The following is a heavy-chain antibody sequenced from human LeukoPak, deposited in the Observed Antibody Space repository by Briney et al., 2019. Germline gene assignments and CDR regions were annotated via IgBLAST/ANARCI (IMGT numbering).Heavy chain of an antibody. D-gene: IGHD5-12*01. Sequence: GGSLRLSCAASGFTVSSNYMSWVRQAPGKGLEWVSSITGSSYYIYYADSVRGRFTISRDNAKNSLYLQMNSLRAEDTAVYYCARQGMSGYDSSPVYYYMDVWGKGTTVSVSS. CDR3: ARQGMSGYDSSPVYYYMDV. J-gene: IGHJ6*03. V-gene: IGHV3-21*01. CDR2: ITGSSYYI. CDR1: GFTVSSNY.